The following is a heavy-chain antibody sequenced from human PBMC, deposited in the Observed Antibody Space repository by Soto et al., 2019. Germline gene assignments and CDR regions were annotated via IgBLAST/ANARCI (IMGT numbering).Heavy chain of an antibody. CDR3: ARVTYYDYIWGSYRPYYFDY. J-gene: IGHJ4*02. D-gene: IGHD3-16*02. V-gene: IGHV4-31*03. CDR2: IYYSGST. Sequence: SSETLSLTCTVSGGSISSGGYYWSWIRQHPGKGLEWIGYIYYSGSTYYNPSLKSRVTISVDTSKNQFSLKLSSVTAADTAVYYCARVTYYDYIWGSYRPYYFDYWGQGTLVTVSS. CDR1: GGSISSGGYY.